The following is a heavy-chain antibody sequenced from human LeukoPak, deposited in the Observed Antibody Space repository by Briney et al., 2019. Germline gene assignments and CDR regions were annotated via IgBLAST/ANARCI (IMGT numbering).Heavy chain of an antibody. CDR1: GGSISSSNYY. Sequence: SETLSLTCTVSGGSISSSNYYWVWIRQPPGKGLEWIGSIHYSGNTYYNPSLKSRVTISVDTSKNQFSLKLSSVTAADTAVYYCARVNWNYSWAFDYWGQGTLVTVSS. CDR2: IHYSGNT. J-gene: IGHJ4*02. V-gene: IGHV4-39*01. CDR3: ARVNWNYSWAFDY. D-gene: IGHD1-7*01.